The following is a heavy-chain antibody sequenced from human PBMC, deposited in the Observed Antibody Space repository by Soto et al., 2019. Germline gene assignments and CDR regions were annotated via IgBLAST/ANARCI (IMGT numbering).Heavy chain of an antibody. D-gene: IGHD6-13*01. V-gene: IGHV4-34*01. CDR1: GGSFSGYY. CDR3: ARGGAAAGGL. J-gene: IGHJ4*02. CDR2: INHSGST. Sequence: QVQLQQWGAGLLKPSETLSLTCAVYGGSFSGYYWSWIRQPPGKGLEWIGEINHSGSTNYNPSLKSRVTISVCTSKNEFSLKLRSVSAADKDVYYCARGGAAAGGLRGQGTLVTVSS.